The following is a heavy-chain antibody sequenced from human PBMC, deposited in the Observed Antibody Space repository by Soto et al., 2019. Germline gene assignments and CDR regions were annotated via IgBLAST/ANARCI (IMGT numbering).Heavy chain of an antibody. V-gene: IGHV3-33*01. Sequence: PGGSLRLSCAASGFTFYTYGMHWVRQAPGKGLEWVAIIWYDGGIKYYAGSVKGRFTSSRDNSKNTLYLQMNSLRAEDTAVYYCARIACTGGNCKPSSYYAMAVWGQGPTVTVSS. CDR3: ARIACTGGNCKPSSYYAMAV. J-gene: IGHJ6*02. CDR2: IWYDGGIK. CDR1: GFTFYTYG. D-gene: IGHD2-15*01.